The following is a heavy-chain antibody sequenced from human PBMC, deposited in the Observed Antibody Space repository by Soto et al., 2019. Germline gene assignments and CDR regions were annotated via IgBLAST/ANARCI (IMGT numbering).Heavy chain of an antibody. V-gene: IGHV3-23*01. CDR3: AIGARELFSRRAEYFQH. Sequence: PGGSLRLSCAASGFTFSSYAMSWVRQAPGKGLEWVSAISGSGGSTYYADSVKGRFTISRDNSKNTLYLQMNSLRAEDTAVYYCAIGARELFSRRAEYFQHWGQGTLVTVSS. CDR2: ISGSGGST. D-gene: IGHD1-26*01. CDR1: GFTFSSYA. J-gene: IGHJ1*01.